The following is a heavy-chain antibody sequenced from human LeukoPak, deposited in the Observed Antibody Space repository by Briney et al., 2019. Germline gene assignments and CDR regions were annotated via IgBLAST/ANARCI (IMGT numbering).Heavy chain of an antibody. V-gene: IGHV4-30-4*01. CDR1: GGSISSGDYY. CDR3: ARDGSIAVAGTPYYYYGMDV. J-gene: IGHJ6*02. Sequence: SQTLSLTCTVSGGSISSGDYYWSWIRQPPGKGLEWIGYIYYSGSTYYNPSLKSRVTISVDTSKNQFSLKLSSVTAADTAVYYCARDGSIAVAGTPYYYYGMDVWGQGTTVTVSS. D-gene: IGHD6-19*01. CDR2: IYYSGST.